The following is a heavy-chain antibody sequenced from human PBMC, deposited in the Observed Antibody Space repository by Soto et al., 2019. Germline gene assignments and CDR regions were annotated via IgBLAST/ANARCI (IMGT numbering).Heavy chain of an antibody. CDR1: GYHFASYY. V-gene: IGHV1-46*01. J-gene: IGHJ6*03. CDR2: INSSGGST. Sequence: ASVKVSCKASGYHFASYYIHWVRQAPGQGLEWMGIINSSGGSTSYAQKFQGRVTVTRDNSKNTLYLQMNSLRAEDTAVYYCATAPQVVPAAMERYYYYYMDVWGKGTTVTVSS. D-gene: IGHD2-2*01. CDR3: ATAPQVVPAAMERYYYYYMDV.